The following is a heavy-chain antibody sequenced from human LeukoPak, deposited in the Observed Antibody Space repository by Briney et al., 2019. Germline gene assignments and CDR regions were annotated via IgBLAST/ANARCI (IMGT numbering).Heavy chain of an antibody. V-gene: IGHV1-46*01. J-gene: IGHJ3*02. CDR2: INPSGGST. Sequence: ASVKVSCKPSGHTFTGYYIHWVRQAPGQGLEWMGIINPSGGSTSYAQKSQGRVTMTRDTSTSTVYMELSSLRSEDTAVYYCARALITIFMGGYYDRDAFDIWGQGTMVTVSS. CDR1: GHTFTGYY. D-gene: IGHD3-22*01. CDR3: ARALITIFMGGYYDRDAFDI.